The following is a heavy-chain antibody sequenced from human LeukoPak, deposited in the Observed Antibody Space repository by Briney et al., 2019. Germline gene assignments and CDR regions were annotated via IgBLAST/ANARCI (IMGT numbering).Heavy chain of an antibody. J-gene: IGHJ5*02. Sequence: SETLSLTCAVYGGSFSGYYWSWIRQPPGKGLEWIGEINHSGSTNYNPSLKSRVTISVDTSKNQFSLKLSSVTAADTAVYYCARLNWGSYWFDPWGQGTLVTVSS. V-gene: IGHV4-34*01. CDR1: GGSFSGYY. CDR2: INHSGST. CDR3: ARLNWGSYWFDP. D-gene: IGHD7-27*01.